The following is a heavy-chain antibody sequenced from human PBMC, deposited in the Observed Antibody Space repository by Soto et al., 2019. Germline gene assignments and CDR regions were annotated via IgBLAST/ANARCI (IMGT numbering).Heavy chain of an antibody. CDR3: SRDSPPNYL. Sequence: QVQLVQSGAEVKKPGASVKVSCKASGYTFTSYAISWVRQAPGQGLEWMGWISAHNGNTNYAQKLQGRVTTTTDTTTSTAYRELRSLRSDDRALYYCSRDSPPNYLWGQGTLVTGPS. V-gene: IGHV1-18*01. D-gene: IGHD4-4*01. J-gene: IGHJ4*02. CDR2: ISAHNGNT. CDR1: GYTFTSYA.